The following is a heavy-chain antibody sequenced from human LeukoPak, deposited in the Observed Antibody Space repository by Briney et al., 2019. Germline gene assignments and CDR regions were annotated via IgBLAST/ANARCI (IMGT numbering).Heavy chain of an antibody. J-gene: IGHJ5*02. D-gene: IGHD4-11*01. CDR3: ARSTTIKGWFDP. Sequence: SETLSLTCTVSGGSIGSSTYYWGWIRQPPGKGLEWIGSIYYSGSTYYNPSLKSRVTISVDTSKNQFSLNLTPVTAADTAVYYCARSTTIKGWFDPWGQGTLVTVSS. CDR1: GGSIGSSTYY. V-gene: IGHV4-39*01. CDR2: IYYSGST.